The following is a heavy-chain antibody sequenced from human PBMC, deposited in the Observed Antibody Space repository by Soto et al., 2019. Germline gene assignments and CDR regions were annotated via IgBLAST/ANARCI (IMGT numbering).Heavy chain of an antibody. V-gene: IGHV1-69*02. J-gene: IGHJ6*03. CDR1: GGTFSSYT. CDR3: GINSDYGDHVDYYYMAV. D-gene: IGHD4-17*01. Sequence: ASVKVSCKASGGTFSSYTISCVRQAPGQGLEWMGRIIPILGIANYAQKFQGRVTITADKSTSTAYMELSSLRSEDTAVYYCGINSDYGDHVDYYYMAVWGKGTTVTVSS. CDR2: IIPILGIA.